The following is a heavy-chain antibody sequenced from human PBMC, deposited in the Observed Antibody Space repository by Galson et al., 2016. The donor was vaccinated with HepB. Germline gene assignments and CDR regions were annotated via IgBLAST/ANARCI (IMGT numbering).Heavy chain of an antibody. D-gene: IGHD6-19*01. CDR1: GGSFSGYY. CDR3: ARMYSSFWRSASYYYYGFDV. V-gene: IGHV4-34*01. J-gene: IGHJ6*02. CDR2: INHIGST. Sequence: SETLSLTCAVYGGSFSGYYWTWIRQSPGKGLEWIGEINHIGSTSYNPSFKSRVTISEDTSKNQFSLELTSVTAADPARYYCARMYSSFWRSASYYYYGFDVWGQGTAVTVS.